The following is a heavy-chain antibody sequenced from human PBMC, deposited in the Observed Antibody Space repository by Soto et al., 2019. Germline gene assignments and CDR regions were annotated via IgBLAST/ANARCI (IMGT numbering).Heavy chain of an antibody. J-gene: IGHJ4*02. D-gene: IGHD1-7*01. CDR2: IYYSGST. V-gene: IGHV4-39*01. CDR1: VGSISTSSYY. Sequence: SESLSLTCAVSVGSISTSSYYWGWIRQPPGKGLEWIGSIYYSGSTYYNPSLKSRVTISVDTSKNQFSLNLSSVTAADTAVYYCARRGNYDGYYWGQGTLVTVSS. CDR3: ARRGNYDGYY.